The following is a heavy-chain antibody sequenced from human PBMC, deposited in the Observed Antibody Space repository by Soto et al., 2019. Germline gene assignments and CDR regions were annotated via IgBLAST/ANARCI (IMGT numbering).Heavy chain of an antibody. CDR3: ARDADTSSHYSLFDY. J-gene: IGHJ4*02. D-gene: IGHD3-22*01. CDR1: GFTFTSYG. CDR2: VWFDGSKT. Sequence: QVQLVESGGGVVQPGRSLRLSCVASGFTFTSYGIHWVRQAPGKGLEWVAVVWFDGSKTFYADSVQGRFTISRDTSKNTVYLQMNSLRDEETAVYYCARDADTSSHYSLFDYWGQGTLVTVSS. V-gene: IGHV3-30*19.